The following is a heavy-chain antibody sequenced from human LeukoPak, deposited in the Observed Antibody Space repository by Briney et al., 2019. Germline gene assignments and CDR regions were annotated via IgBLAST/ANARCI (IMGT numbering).Heavy chain of an antibody. J-gene: IGHJ4*02. D-gene: IGHD3-16*01. CDR3: ARMGAGGANLFDY. CDR1: GYSFTSYW. CDR2: IYPGDSDT. Sequence: GESLKISCKGSGYSFTSYWIGWVRHMPGKGLEWMGIIYPGDSDTRYSPSFQGQVTISADKSISTAYMELSRLRSDDTAVYYCARMGAGGANLFDYWGQGTLVTVSS. V-gene: IGHV5-51*01.